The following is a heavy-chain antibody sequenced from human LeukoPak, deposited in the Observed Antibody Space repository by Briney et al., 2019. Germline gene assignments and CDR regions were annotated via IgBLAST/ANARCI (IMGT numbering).Heavy chain of an antibody. D-gene: IGHD3-9*01. CDR2: VSPEGSRT. CDR1: GFTFRRYW. V-gene: IGHV3-74*03. J-gene: IGHJ4*02. Sequence: GGPLSLSCAASGFTFRRYWWPGFRQAPGKGRVWVARVSPEGSRTTYADLVKGRFTISRDNDRNTLYLQMNSLRVEDTAVYYCARDLDWLLFDYWGQGTLATVSS. CDR3: ARDLDWLLFDY.